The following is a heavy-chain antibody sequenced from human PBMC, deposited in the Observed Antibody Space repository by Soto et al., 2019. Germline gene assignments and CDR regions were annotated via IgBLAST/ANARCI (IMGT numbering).Heavy chain of an antibody. J-gene: IGHJ4*02. CDR3: ARDLEGSFDY. CDR1: GFTFSSYA. V-gene: IGHV3-30-3*01. CDR2: ISYDGSNK. D-gene: IGHD1-1*01. Sequence: QVQLVESGGGVVQPGRSLRLSCAASGFTFSSYAMHWVRQAPGKGLEWVAVISYDGSNKYYADSVKSRFTISRDNSKNTLYLQMNSLRAEDTAVYYCARDLEGSFDYWGQGTLVTVSS.